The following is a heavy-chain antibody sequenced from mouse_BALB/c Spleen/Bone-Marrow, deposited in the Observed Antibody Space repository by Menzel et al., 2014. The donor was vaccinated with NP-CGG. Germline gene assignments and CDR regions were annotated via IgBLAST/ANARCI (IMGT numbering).Heavy chain of an antibody. CDR1: GFNIKDTY. Sequence: VQLQQSGADLVKPGASVKLSCTASGFNIKDTYMHWVKQRPEQGLEWIGRIDPANGNTKYDPKFQGKATITADTSSXTAYLQLSSLTSEDTAVYYCARGYYDYVYAMDYWGQGTSVTVSS. J-gene: IGHJ4*01. CDR3: ARGYYDYVYAMDY. D-gene: IGHD2-4*01. CDR2: IDPANGNT. V-gene: IGHV14-3*02.